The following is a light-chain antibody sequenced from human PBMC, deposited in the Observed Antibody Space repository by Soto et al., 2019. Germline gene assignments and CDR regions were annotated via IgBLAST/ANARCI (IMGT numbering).Light chain of an antibody. CDR2: SAS. CDR3: QQYNNWPRT. J-gene: IGKJ1*01. Sequence: EVVMTQSPGTLSVSPGASATLSCRASQSVSTNLAWYQQKPGQVPRVLIYSASTRATEIPARFSGSGSGTEFTLTIDSLQSEDFAVYYCQQYNNWPRTFGQGTKVDIK. CDR1: QSVSTN. V-gene: IGKV3-15*01.